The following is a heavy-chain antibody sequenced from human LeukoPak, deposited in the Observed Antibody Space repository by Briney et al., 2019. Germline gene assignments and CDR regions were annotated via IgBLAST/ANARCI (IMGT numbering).Heavy chain of an antibody. V-gene: IGHV3-23*01. D-gene: IGHD6-6*01. Sequence: GGSLRLSCAASGFTFSSYAMSWVRQAPGKGLEWVSAISGSGGRTYYADSVKGRFTISRDKSKNTLYLQMNSLRAEDTAVYYCARGLGQLALYYFDYWGQGTLVTVSS. CDR3: ARGLGQLALYYFDY. CDR1: GFTFSSYA. CDR2: ISGSGGRT. J-gene: IGHJ4*02.